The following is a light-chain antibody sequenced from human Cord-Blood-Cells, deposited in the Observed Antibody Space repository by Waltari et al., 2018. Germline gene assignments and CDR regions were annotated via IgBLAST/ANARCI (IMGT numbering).Light chain of an antibody. CDR3: QQYGSSPFT. J-gene: IGKJ3*01. CDR1: QSVTSSY. V-gene: IGKV3-20*01. Sequence: ELGLTQSPGTLSLSPGERATLSCSASQSVTSSYLAWYQQKPGQAPRLLIYGASSRATGIPDRFSGSGSGTDFTLTISRLEPEDFAVYYCQQYGSSPFTFGPGTKVDIK. CDR2: GAS.